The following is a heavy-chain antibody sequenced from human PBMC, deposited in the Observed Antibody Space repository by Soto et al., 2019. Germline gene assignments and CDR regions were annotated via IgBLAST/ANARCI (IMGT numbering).Heavy chain of an antibody. D-gene: IGHD2-8*01. J-gene: IGHJ4*02. CDR1: GFTFSSYW. Sequence: GGSLRLSCAASGFTFSSYWMSWVRQAPGKGLEWVANIEQDGSEKYYVDSVKGRFTISRDNAKNTLYLQMNSLRAEDTAVYYCAKDLGYCTNGVCYGLNYWGQGTLVTVSS. CDR2: IEQDGSEK. V-gene: IGHV3-7*01. CDR3: AKDLGYCTNGVCYGLNY.